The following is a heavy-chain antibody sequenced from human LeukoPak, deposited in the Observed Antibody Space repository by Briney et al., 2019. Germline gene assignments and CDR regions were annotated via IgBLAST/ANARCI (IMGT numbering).Heavy chain of an antibody. Sequence: ASVKVSCKASGYTFTSYGISWVRQAHGQGLEWMGWISAYNGNTNYAQKLQGRVTMTTDTSTSTAYMELRSLRSDDTAVYYCARGVVRGYYYYYYMDVWGKGTTVTVSS. CDR2: ISAYNGNT. J-gene: IGHJ6*03. CDR3: ARGVVRGYYYYYYMDV. D-gene: IGHD3-10*01. CDR1: GYTFTSYG. V-gene: IGHV1-18*01.